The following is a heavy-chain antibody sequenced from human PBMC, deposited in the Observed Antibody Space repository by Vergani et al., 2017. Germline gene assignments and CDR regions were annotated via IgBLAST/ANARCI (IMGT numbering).Heavy chain of an antibody. CDR1: GGTFSSYT. CDR2: IIPILGIP. J-gene: IGHJ6*02. D-gene: IGHD3-16*01. CDR3: ARDRGTRTYGLDV. Sequence: QVQLVQSGAEVKKLGSSVKLSCKASGGTFSSYTVTWVRQAPGQGLEWMGRIIPILGIPNYAQKLQGRVTITADKSTNTAYMELSSLRSEDTAVYYCARDRGTRTYGLDVWGQGTTVTVSS. V-gene: IGHV1-69*08.